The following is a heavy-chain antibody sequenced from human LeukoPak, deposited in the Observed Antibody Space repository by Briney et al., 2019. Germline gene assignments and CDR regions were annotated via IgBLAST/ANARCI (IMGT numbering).Heavy chain of an antibody. CDR2: ISGSGGST. V-gene: IGHV3-23*01. Sequence: GGSLRLSCAASGFTFSTYAMSWVRRAPGKGLEWGSAISGSGGSTYYADSVKGRFTISRDNSKNTLYLQMNSLRAEDTAVYYCAKAIAVAVYYFDYWGQGTLVTVSS. D-gene: IGHD6-19*01. J-gene: IGHJ4*02. CDR1: GFTFSTYA. CDR3: AKAIAVAVYYFDY.